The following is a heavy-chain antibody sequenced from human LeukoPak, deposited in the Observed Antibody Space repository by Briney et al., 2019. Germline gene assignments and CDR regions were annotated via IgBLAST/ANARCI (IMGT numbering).Heavy chain of an antibody. D-gene: IGHD3-9*01. CDR1: GYIFTSNY. CDR3: ARVGGNYHIN. J-gene: IGHJ4*02. Sequence: ASVNLSFTASGYIFTSNYMLWVRHAPGQGLELMGIINPSGGSTSYAQQFQGRVTMTRDTSTSTVYMELSSLRSEDTAMYYCARVGGNYHINWGQGSLVTVSS. V-gene: IGHV1-46*01. CDR2: INPSGGST.